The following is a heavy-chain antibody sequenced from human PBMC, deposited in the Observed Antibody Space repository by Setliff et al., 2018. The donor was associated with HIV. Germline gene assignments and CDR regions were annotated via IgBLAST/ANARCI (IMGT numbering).Heavy chain of an antibody. Sequence: ASVKVSCKASGYIFSDYYIHWVRQTPGQGLEWMGRISAYNGNTNYAQKLQGRVTMATDTSTSTAYMELRSLRSDDTAVYYCARKGDYNFWSGYPDAFDIWGQGTMVTVS. V-gene: IGHV1-18*01. CDR1: GYIFSDYY. CDR2: ISAYNGNT. CDR3: ARKGDYNFWSGYPDAFDI. D-gene: IGHD3-3*01. J-gene: IGHJ3*02.